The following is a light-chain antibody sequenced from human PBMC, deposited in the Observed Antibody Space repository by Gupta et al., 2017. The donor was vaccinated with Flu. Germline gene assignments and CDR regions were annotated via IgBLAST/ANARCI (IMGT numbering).Light chain of an antibody. CDR2: MAS. CDR3: QEYNRYSWT. J-gene: IGKJ1*01. CDR1: QSISSW. Sequence: DIQITHSPSTLSASVGDRVTITCRASQSISSWLAWYQQKPGKPPKLLIYMASTLETGVPSRFAGSGSGTEFTLTISSLQPDDFATYYYQEYNRYSWTFGQGTKVEIK. V-gene: IGKV1-5*03.